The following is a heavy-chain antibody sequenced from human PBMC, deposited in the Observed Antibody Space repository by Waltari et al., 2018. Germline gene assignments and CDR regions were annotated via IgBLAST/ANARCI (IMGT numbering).Heavy chain of an antibody. CDR2: IYYSGST. CDR1: VGSISSRSTS. J-gene: IGHJ4*02. V-gene: IGHV4-39*01. D-gene: IGHD3-22*01. CDR3: ARVLDFYYDSSGYYDY. Sequence: QLQLQKSGPGLVKPSQTLSLPCTSLVGSISSRSTSWGWPRRPPGKGLEWIGSIYYSGSTYYNPSLKSRVTISVDTSKNQFSLKLSSVTAADTAVYYCARVLDFYYDSSGYYDYWGQGTLVTVSS.